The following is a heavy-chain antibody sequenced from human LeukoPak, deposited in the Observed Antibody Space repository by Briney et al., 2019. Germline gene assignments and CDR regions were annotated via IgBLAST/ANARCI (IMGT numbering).Heavy chain of an antibody. CDR2: IYYSGST. D-gene: IGHD2-2*01. V-gene: IGHV4-59*01. CDR3: ARLKCISTTCPSRYVMDV. CDR1: GGSISSYY. J-gene: IGHJ6*02. Sequence: PSETLSLTCSVSGGSISSYYWSWIRQPPGKGLEYIGYIYYSGSTNYNPSLKSRVTISVDTSKDQFSLNLTSVTAADTAVYYCARLKCISTTCPSRYVMDVWGQGSTVTVSS.